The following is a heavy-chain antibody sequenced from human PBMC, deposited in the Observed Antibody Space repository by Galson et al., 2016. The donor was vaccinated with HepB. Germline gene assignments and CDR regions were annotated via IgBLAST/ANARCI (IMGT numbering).Heavy chain of an antibody. D-gene: IGHD5-24*01. J-gene: IGHJ1*01. CDR1: GFTFSNFA. CDR2: ISYDGRDK. CDR3: ARSRNPYRTIPGADFQH. Sequence: SLRLSCAASGFTFSNFAMHWVRQAPGQGLEWVALISYDGRDKDYAASVKGRFTISRDNSKNTLYLQMNSLRADDTTMYYCARSRNPYRTIPGADFQHWGQGTQVTVSS. V-gene: IGHV3-30*04.